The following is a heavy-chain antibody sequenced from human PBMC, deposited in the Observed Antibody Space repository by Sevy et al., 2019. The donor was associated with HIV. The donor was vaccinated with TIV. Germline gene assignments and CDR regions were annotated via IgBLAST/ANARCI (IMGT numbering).Heavy chain of an antibody. CDR2: ISSSSSTI. J-gene: IGHJ4*02. Sequence: GGSLRLSCAASGFTFSSYSMNWVRQAPGKGLEWVSYISSSSSTIYYANSVKGRFTISRDNAKNSLYLQMNSLRDEDTAVYYCAKDPTITFFWSGYYTRTEFDYWGQGTLVTVSS. V-gene: IGHV3-48*02. CDR3: AKDPTITFFWSGYYTRTEFDY. D-gene: IGHD3-3*01. CDR1: GFTFSSYS.